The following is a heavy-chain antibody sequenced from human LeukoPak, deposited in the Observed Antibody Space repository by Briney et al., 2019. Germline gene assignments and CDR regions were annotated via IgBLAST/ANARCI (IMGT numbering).Heavy chain of an antibody. CDR2: IYYSGTT. D-gene: IGHD4-11*01. J-gene: IGHJ4*02. CDR3: ARVSNYALYYFDS. Sequence: SWVRQAPGKGLEWIGYIYYSGTTYYSPSLKSRLTISLDTSKNQFSLRLNSMTAADTAVYYCARVSNYALYYFDSWGQGTLVTVSS. V-gene: IGHV4-31*02.